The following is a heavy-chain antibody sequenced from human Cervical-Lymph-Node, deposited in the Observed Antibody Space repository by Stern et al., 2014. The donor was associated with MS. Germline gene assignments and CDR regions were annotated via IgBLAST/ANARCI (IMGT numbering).Heavy chain of an antibody. Sequence: VQLVQSGGEVKKPGASVKVSCRTSGYTFDTYDITWVRQAPGQGLEWLGWINTYNGNTYYAQKVQGRVTMTTDTSTSTAYMELMSLRSDDTAVYYCARGRPSYCNAGNCDEPSEFWGQGTLVTVST. D-gene: IGHD2-15*01. CDR2: INTYNGNT. CDR3: ARGRPSYCNAGNCDEPSEF. CDR1: GYTFDTYD. V-gene: IGHV1-18*01. J-gene: IGHJ4*02.